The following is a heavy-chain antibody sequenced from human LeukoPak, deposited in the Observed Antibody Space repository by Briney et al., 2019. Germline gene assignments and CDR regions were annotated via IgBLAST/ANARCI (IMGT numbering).Heavy chain of an antibody. J-gene: IGHJ6*02. CDR1: GYSFTSYW. V-gene: IGHV5-51*01. CDR2: IYPGDSDT. CDR3: ARLPYYYGSGSPLGMDV. Sequence: GESLKISCKGSGYSFTSYWIGWVRQMPGKGLEWMGIIYPGDSDTRYSPSFQGQVTISADKSISTAYLQWSSLKASDTAMYYCARLPYYYGSGSPLGMDVWGQGTMVTVSS. D-gene: IGHD3-10*01.